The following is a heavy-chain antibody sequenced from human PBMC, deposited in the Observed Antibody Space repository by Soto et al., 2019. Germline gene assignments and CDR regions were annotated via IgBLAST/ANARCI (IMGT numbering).Heavy chain of an antibody. J-gene: IGHJ4*02. V-gene: IGHV3-15*07. CDR2: IKSKTDGGTT. D-gene: IGHD3-22*01. Sequence: GGSLRLSCAASGFTFSNAWMNWVRQAPGKGLEWVGRIKSKTDGGTTDYAAPVKGRFTISRDDSKNTLYLQMNSLKTEDTAVYYCTTLPNYYDSSGYWDFDYWGQGTLVSVSS. CDR1: GFTFSNAW. CDR3: TTLPNYYDSSGYWDFDY.